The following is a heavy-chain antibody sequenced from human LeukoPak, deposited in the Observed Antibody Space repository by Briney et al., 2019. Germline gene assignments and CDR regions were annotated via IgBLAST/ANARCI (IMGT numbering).Heavy chain of an antibody. CDR3: ARDISGNNHGSGY. CDR1: DFNVTRNY. V-gene: IGHV3-53*01. CDR2: IYSSGTA. D-gene: IGHD3-10*01. J-gene: IGHJ4*02. Sequence: GGSLRLSCTASDFNVTRNYMSWVRQAPGKGLEGVSIIYSSGTAYYADSVKGRFTISRDYPKNTLYLQMNSLRAEDTAVYYCARDISGNNHGSGYWGQGTLVTVSS.